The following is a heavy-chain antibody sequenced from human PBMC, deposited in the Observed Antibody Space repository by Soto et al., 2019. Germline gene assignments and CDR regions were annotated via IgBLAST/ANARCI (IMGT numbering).Heavy chain of an antibody. CDR1: GDTFSFYT. CDR3: ATSYGSGYRAFDY. CDR2: VNPIISMS. D-gene: IGHD3-10*01. J-gene: IGHJ4*02. V-gene: IGHV1-69*02. Sequence: QVQLVQSGAELKKPGSSVKVSCKASGDTFSFYTINWVRQAPGLGLEWMGRVNPIISMSNYAQKLQGRVTMHADKSMTTAYMELRSLRSEDTAFYYCATSYGSGYRAFDYRGQGALVTVSS.